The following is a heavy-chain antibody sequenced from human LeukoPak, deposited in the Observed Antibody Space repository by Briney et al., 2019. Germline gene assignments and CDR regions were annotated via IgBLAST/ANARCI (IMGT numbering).Heavy chain of an antibody. V-gene: IGHV3-74*01. Sequence: GGSLRLSCAASGFTLSSYWMHWVRQAPGKGLVWVSRINSDGSSTSYADSVKGRFTISRDNAKNTLYLQMNSLRAEDTAVYYCARGGPQGDFDYWGQGTLVTVSS. CDR2: INSDGSST. CDR3: ARGGPQGDFDY. CDR1: GFTLSSYW. J-gene: IGHJ4*02.